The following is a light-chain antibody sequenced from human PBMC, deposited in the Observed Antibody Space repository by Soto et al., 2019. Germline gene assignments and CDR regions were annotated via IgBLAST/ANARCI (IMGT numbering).Light chain of an antibody. J-gene: IGKJ3*01. Sequence: EIVMTQSPATLSVSPGERATLSCRASQSVSSNLAWYQQKPGQAPRLLIYGASTRATGIPARFSGSGSGTEFTLNNSHLQAEDFAVYYCQQYNNLPSIITFGPGTKVDIK. CDR3: QQYNNLPSIIT. V-gene: IGKV3-15*01. CDR1: QSVSSN. CDR2: GAS.